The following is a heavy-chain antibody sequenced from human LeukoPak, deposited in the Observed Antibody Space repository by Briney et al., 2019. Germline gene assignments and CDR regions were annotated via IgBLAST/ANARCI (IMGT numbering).Heavy chain of an antibody. CDR3: ASSFHDAFDI. D-gene: IGHD3-16*01. CDR1: GFTFSTYW. J-gene: IGHJ3*02. Sequence: GGSLRLSCAASGFTFSTYWMNWFRQTPGKGLEWVAKIKADGGEKDHVASVKGRFTISRDNAKNSLYLQMNSLRAEDTAVYYCASSFHDAFDIWGQGTMVTVSS. V-gene: IGHV3-7*01. CDR2: IKADGGEK.